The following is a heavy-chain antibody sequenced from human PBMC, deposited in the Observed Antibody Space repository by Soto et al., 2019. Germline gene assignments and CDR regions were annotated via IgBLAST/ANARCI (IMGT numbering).Heavy chain of an antibody. V-gene: IGHV2-26*01. D-gene: IGHD3-16*02. J-gene: IGHJ3*02. CDR1: GFSLSNARMG. CDR2: IFSNDEK. CDR3: ARIDNYDYVWGSYRYPPNDAFDI. Sequence: GSGPTLVNPTETLTLTCTVSGFSLSNARMGVSWIRQPPGKALEWLAHIFSNDEKSYSTSLKSRLTISKDTSKSQVVLTMTNMDPVDTATYYCARIDNYDYVWGSYRYPPNDAFDIWGQGTMVTVSS.